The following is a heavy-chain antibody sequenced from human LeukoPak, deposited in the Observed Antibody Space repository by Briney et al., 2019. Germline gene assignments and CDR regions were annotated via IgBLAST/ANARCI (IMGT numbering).Heavy chain of an antibody. CDR3: ARGDDAFDF. J-gene: IGHJ3*01. CDR1: GYTFTIYG. CDR2: ISTDNGNT. V-gene: IGHV1-18*01. Sequence: ASVKVSCKASGYTFTIYGISWVRQAPGQGLEWMGWISTDNGNTNSVQRLQGRVTLTMDTSTTTAYMELRSLGSDDTAVCYCARGDDAFDFWGQGTMVTVSS.